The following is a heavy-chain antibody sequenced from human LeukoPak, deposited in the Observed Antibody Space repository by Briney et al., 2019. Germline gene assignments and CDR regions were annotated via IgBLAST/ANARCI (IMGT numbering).Heavy chain of an antibody. CDR3: ARTDYGDYDGYYYGMDV. Sequence: GGSLRLSCVASGFTVNNNYMSWVRQAPGKGLEWVSVIYSGGTTYYADSVKGRFTISRDNSKNTLYLQMNSLRAEDTAVYYCARTDYGDYDGYYYGMDVWGQGTTVTVSS. V-gene: IGHV3-66*01. J-gene: IGHJ6*02. D-gene: IGHD4-17*01. CDR1: GFTVNNNY. CDR2: IYSGGTT.